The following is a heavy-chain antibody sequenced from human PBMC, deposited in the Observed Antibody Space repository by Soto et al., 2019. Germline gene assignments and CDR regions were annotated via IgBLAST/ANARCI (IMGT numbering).Heavy chain of an antibody. CDR2: ISAYNGNT. J-gene: IGHJ4*02. CDR3: ARGSDLPDSWVDY. Sequence: ASVKVSCKASGYTFTSYGISWVRQAPGQGLEWMGWISAYNGNTNYAQKLQGRVTMTTDTSTSTVYMELSSLRSEDTAVYYCARGSDLPDSWVDYWGQGTLVTVSS. D-gene: IGHD1-26*01. CDR1: GYTFTSYG. V-gene: IGHV1-18*01.